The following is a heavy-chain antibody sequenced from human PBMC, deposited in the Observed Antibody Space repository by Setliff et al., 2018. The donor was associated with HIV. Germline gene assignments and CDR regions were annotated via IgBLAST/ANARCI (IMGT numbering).Heavy chain of an antibody. CDR1: GFTFNNYG. CDR2: IWFDGIHK. CDR3: ARSVIGYYYYGMDV. D-gene: IGHD3-10*01. V-gene: IGHV3-30*02. J-gene: IGHJ6*02. Sequence: GESLKISCAASGFTFNNYGMAWVRQTPGKGLEWVAHIWFDGIHKHYADSVKGRFTISRDNSKNTLYLQMNSLRAEDTAVYYCARSVIGYYYYGMDVWGQGTLVTVSS.